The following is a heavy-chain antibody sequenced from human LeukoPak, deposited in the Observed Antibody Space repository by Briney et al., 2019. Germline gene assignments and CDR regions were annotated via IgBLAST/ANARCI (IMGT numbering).Heavy chain of an antibody. CDR1: GYTFTSYG. D-gene: IGHD2/OR15-2a*01. CDR2: ISAYNGNT. V-gene: IGHV1-18*01. CDR3: AGVLEN. Sequence: GASVKVSCKASGYTFTSYGISWVRQAPGQGLEWMGWISAYNGNTNYAQKLQGRVTMTRDTSTSTVYMELSSLRSEDTAVYYCAGVLENWGQGTLVTVSS. J-gene: IGHJ4*02.